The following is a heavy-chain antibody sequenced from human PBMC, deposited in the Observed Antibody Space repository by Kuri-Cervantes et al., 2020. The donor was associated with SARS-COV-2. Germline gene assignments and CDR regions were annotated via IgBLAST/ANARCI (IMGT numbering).Heavy chain of an antibody. D-gene: IGHD2-15*01. Sequence: SETLSLTCAVYGGSFSGYYWSWIRQPPGKGLEWIGEINHSGNTNYDPSLKSRVTISIDTSKNQFSLKLSSVTAADTALYFCARDNAVVAAAGNYSYYAMDVWGLGTTVTVSS. CDR1: GGSFSGYY. CDR2: INHSGNT. V-gene: IGHV4-34*01. CDR3: ARDNAVVAAAGNYSYYAMDV. J-gene: IGHJ6*02.